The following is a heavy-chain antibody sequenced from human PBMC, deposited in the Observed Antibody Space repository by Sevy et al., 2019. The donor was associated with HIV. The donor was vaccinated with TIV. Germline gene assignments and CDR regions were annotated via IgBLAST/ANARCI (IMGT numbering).Heavy chain of an antibody. J-gene: IGHJ6*02. CDR1: GFTFSDYY. D-gene: IGHD6-6*01. CDR2: ISSSGSTM. Sequence: GGSLRLSCAASGFTFSDYYMTWIRQAPGKGLEWVSYISSSGSTMYYADSVKGRFTISRDNAKNSLYLQMNSLRAEDTAVYYCARGEYTDRQLGRNWYYGMDVWGQGTTVTVSS. V-gene: IGHV3-11*01. CDR3: ARGEYTDRQLGRNWYYGMDV.